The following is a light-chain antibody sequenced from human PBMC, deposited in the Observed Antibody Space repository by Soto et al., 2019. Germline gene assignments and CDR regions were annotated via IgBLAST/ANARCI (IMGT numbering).Light chain of an antibody. CDR1: SSNIGAGYD. V-gene: IGLV1-40*01. Sequence: QSVLTQPPSVSGAPVQRVTISCTGSSSNIGAGYDVHWYQQLPGTAPKLLIYGNSNRPSGVPDRFSGSKSGTSASLAITGLQAEDEADYYCQSYDSSLRSVFGGGTKLTVL. CDR3: QSYDSSLRSV. J-gene: IGLJ2*01. CDR2: GNS.